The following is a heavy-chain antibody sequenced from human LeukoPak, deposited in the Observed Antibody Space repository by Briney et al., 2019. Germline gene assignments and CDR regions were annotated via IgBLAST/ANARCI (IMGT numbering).Heavy chain of an antibody. J-gene: IGHJ5*02. V-gene: IGHV3-9*01. CDR3: ARDWIRFSLRPTFDP. CDR2: ISWNSGSI. D-gene: IGHD3-3*01. Sequence: GGSLRLSCAASGFTFDDYAMHWVRQAPGKGLEWVSGISWNSGSIGYADSVKGRFTISRDNAKNSLYLQMNSLRAEDTAVYYCARDWIRFSLRPTFDPWGQGTLVTVSS. CDR1: GFTFDDYA.